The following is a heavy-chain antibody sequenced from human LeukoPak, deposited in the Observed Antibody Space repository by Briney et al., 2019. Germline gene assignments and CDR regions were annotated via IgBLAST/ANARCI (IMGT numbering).Heavy chain of an antibody. V-gene: IGHV3-48*03. J-gene: IGHJ4*02. D-gene: IGHD3-10*01. CDR1: GFTFSSYA. Sequence: PGGSLRLSCAASGFTFSSYAMTWVRQAPGKGLEWVSYISSSGSTIYYADSVKGRFTISRDNAKNSLYLQMNSLRAEDTAVYYCAKTDPNGDLPDYWGQGTLVTVSS. CDR3: AKTDPNGDLPDY. CDR2: ISSSGSTI.